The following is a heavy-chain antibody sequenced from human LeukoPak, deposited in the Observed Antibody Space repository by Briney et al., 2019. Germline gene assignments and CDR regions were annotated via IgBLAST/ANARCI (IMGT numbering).Heavy chain of an antibody. D-gene: IGHD3-9*01. CDR3: ARDRDALRHFDWLFFRGIFDY. CDR1: GYTFTSYG. Sequence: GASVKVSCKASGYTFTSYGISWVRQAPGQGLEWMGWISAYNGNTNYAQKLQGRVTMTTDTSTSTAYMELRSLRSDDTAVYYCARDRDALRHFDWLFFRGIFDYWGQGTLVTVSS. J-gene: IGHJ4*02. V-gene: IGHV1-18*01. CDR2: ISAYNGNT.